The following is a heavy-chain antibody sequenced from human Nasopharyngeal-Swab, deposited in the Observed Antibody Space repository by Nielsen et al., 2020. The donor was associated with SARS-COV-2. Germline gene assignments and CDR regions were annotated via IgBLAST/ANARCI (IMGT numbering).Heavy chain of an antibody. Sequence: GGSLRLSCTASGFTFGDYAMSWVRQAPGKGLEWVGFIRSKAYGGTTEYAASVKGRFTISRDDSKSIAYLQMNSLRAEDTAVYYCARGAEVAWGQGTLVTVSS. D-gene: IGHD1-14*01. CDR1: GFTFGDYA. CDR2: IRSKAYGGTT. CDR3: ARGAEVA. J-gene: IGHJ5*02. V-gene: IGHV3-49*04.